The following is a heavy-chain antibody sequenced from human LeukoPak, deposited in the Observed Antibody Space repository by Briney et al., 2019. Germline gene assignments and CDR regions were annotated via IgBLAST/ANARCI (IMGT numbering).Heavy chain of an antibody. CDR1: GDSIRSHF. CDR2: THESEST. V-gene: IGHV4-59*11. D-gene: IGHD5-24*01. Sequence: SETLSLTCTVSGDSIRSHFYNWVRQPPGRGLEWIGVTHESESTNYNPSLKGRVTISVDTSKNQFSLRLTSVTAADTAVYYCVIGRGWLPDYWGQGTLVTVSS. CDR3: VIGRGWLPDY. J-gene: IGHJ4*02.